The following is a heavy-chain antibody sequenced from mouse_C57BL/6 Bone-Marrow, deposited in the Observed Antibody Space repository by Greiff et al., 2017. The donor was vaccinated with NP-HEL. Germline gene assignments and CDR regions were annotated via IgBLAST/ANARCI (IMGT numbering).Heavy chain of an antibody. D-gene: IGHD1-1*01. V-gene: IGHV14-4*01. CDR1: GFNIKDDY. CDR3: TITTVLVPWYFDV. J-gene: IGHJ1*03. Sequence: QVQQSGAELVRPGASVKLSCTASGFNIKDDYMHWVKQRPEQGLEWIGWIDPENGDTEYASKFQGKATITADTSSNTAYLQLSSLTSEDTAVYYCTITTVLVPWYFDVWGTGTTVTVAS. CDR2: IDPENGDT.